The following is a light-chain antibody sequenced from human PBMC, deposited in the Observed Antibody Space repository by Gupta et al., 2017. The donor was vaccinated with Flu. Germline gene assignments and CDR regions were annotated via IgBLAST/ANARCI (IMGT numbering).Light chain of an antibody. CDR3: QKYGRSPPYS. V-gene: IGKV3-20*01. Sequence: EIVSTPSPATLSLSPGERATLSCSTSQSVSSSYLAWYQQKHGQAPRPLIHGESSRATGIPDRLSGSGSGTDFTLTISRLEHEEYAVYYCQKYGRSPPYSFGQGTKLEIK. CDR1: QSVSSSY. J-gene: IGKJ2*03. CDR2: GES.